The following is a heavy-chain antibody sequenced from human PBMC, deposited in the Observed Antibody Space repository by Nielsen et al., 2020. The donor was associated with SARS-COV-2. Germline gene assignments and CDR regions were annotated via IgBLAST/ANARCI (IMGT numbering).Heavy chain of an antibody. CDR3: ARLAPYYYYMDV. D-gene: IGHD5-12*01. CDR1: GGSISSYY. Sequence: SETLSLTCTVSGGSISSYYWSWIRQRPGKGLEWIGYIYYSGSTNYNPSLKSRVTISVDTSKNQFSLKLSSVTAADTAVYYCARLAPYYYYMDVWGKGTTVTVSS. J-gene: IGHJ6*03. V-gene: IGHV4-59*01. CDR2: IYYSGST.